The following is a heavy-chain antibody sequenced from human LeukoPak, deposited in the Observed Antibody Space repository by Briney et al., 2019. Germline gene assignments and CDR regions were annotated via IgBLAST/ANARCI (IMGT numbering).Heavy chain of an antibody. Sequence: GGSLRLSCAASGLTFSSYSMNWVRQAPGKGLEWVSYISSTGSTIYYADSVKGRFTISRDNAKNSLYLQMNSLRVEDTAVYYCARVYRDYVFGAFDIWGQGTMVTVSS. J-gene: IGHJ3*02. CDR3: ARVYRDYVFGAFDI. D-gene: IGHD3-16*01. CDR2: ISSTGSTI. V-gene: IGHV3-48*04. CDR1: GLTFSSYS.